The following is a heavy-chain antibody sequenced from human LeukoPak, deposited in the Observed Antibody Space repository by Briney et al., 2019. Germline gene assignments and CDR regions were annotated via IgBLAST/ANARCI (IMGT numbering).Heavy chain of an antibody. CDR2: ISTGGRTI. Sequence: GGSLRLSCAASGFSFSAFEMNWVRQAPGKGLEWISHISTGGRTIYYAESVKGRFTISRDNAKNSLYLQMNSLRGEDTGVYYCARGSGYVLDYWTQGTLVTVSS. V-gene: IGHV3-48*03. D-gene: IGHD2-15*01. CDR1: GFSFSAFE. CDR3: ARGSGYVLDY. J-gene: IGHJ4*02.